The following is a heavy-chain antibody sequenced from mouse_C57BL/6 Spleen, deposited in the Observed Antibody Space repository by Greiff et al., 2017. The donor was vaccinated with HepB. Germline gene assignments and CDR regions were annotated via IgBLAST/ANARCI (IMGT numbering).Heavy chain of an antibody. V-gene: IGHV14-2*01. Sequence: VQLKQSGAELVKPGASVKLSCTASGFNIKDYYMHWVKQRTEQGLEWIGRIDPEDGETKYASKFQGKATITADTSSNTAYLHLSSLTSEDTAVYYCARIYYCGSTHVGDWGEGTTLTVSS. J-gene: IGHJ2*01. CDR3: ARIYYCGSTHVGD. D-gene: IGHD1-1*01. CDR1: GFNIKDYY. CDR2: IDPEDGET.